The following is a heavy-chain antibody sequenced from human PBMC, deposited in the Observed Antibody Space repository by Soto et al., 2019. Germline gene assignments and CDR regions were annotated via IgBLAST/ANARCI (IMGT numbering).Heavy chain of an antibody. CDR1: GFTFSSYA. CDR3: ARDLGDTAMYYFDY. CDR2: ISYDGSNK. D-gene: IGHD5-18*01. J-gene: IGHJ4*02. V-gene: IGHV3-30*04. Sequence: GSLRLSCAASGFTFSSYAMHWVRQAPGKGLEWVAVISYDGSNKYYADSVKGRFTISRDNSKNTLYLQMNSLRAEDTAVYYCARDLGDTAMYYFDYWGQGTLVTVSS.